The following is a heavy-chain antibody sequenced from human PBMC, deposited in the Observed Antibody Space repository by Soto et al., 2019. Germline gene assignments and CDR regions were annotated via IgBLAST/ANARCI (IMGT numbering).Heavy chain of an antibody. Sequence: PSETLSLTCTVSGGSITSDDYHWTWIRQPPGKGLEWIGFIYCSGSYYNPSLKSRVTLSVDTSKNQFSLKLSSVTAADTAVYYCARDLAYCASGSCYTKWGSWGQGTPVTVS. V-gene: IGHV4-30-4*01. D-gene: IGHD2-15*01. J-gene: IGHJ5*02. CDR2: IYCSGS. CDR3: ARDLAYCASGSCYTKWGS. CDR1: GGSITSDDYH.